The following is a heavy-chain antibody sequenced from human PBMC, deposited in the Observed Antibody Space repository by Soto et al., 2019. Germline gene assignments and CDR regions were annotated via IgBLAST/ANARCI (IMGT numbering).Heavy chain of an antibody. CDR3: ARDSRGGWTADRDY. J-gene: IGHJ4*02. Sequence: EVQLVESGGGLVKPGGSLRLSCAASGFTFSSYSMNWVRQAPGKGLEWVSSISSSSSYIYYADSVKGRFTISRDNAKNSMYLQMNSLRAEDTVVYYCARDSRGGWTADRDYWGQGTLVTVSS. D-gene: IGHD6-19*01. CDR1: GFTFSSYS. V-gene: IGHV3-21*01. CDR2: ISSSSSYI.